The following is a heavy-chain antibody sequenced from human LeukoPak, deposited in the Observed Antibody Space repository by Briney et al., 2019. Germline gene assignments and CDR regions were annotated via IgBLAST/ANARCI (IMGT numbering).Heavy chain of an antibody. J-gene: IGHJ6*03. CDR3: ARDRGRYYMDV. D-gene: IGHD6-25*01. CDR2: IGTAGDI. V-gene: IGHV3-13*01. CDR1: RYTFSNYD. Sequence: GGSLRLSCAASRYTFSNYDMHWVRQATGKGLEWVSGIGTAGDIYYPGSVKGRFTISREKAKNSLYLQMNSLRAGDTAVYYCARDRGRYYMDVWGKGTTVTISS.